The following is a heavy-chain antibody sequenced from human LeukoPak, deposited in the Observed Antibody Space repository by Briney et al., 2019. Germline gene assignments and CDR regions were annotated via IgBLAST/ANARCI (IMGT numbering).Heavy chain of an antibody. J-gene: IGHJ4*02. CDR2: IIPIFGTA. CDR3: AKVYSTGFPFSY. D-gene: IGHD2-2*01. V-gene: IGHV1-69*13. CDR1: GGTFSSYA. Sequence: SVKVSCKASGGTFSSYAISWVRQAPGQGLEWMGGIIPIFGTANYAQKFQGRVTITADESTSTAYMELSSLRSEDTAVYYCAKVYSTGFPFSYWGQGTLVTVSS.